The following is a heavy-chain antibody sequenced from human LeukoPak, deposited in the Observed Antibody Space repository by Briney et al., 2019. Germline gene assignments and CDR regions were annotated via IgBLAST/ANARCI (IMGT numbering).Heavy chain of an antibody. CDR2: INHSGST. CDR1: GGSFSGYY. J-gene: IGHJ4*02. CDR3: ASGSAVAAAGDY. D-gene: IGHD6-13*01. Sequence: SETLSLTCAVYGGSFSGYYWSWIRQPPGKGLEWIGEINHSGSTNYNPSLKSRVTISVDTSKSQFSLRLTSVTAADTAVYYCASGSAVAAAGDYWGQGTLVTVSS. V-gene: IGHV4-34*01.